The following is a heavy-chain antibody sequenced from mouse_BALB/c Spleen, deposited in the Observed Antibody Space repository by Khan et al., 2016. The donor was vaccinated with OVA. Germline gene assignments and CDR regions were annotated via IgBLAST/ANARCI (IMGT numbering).Heavy chain of an antibody. CDR3: ARNYDYGEGLAY. D-gene: IGHD2-4*01. J-gene: IGHJ3*01. CDR1: AFSLTSHG. Sequence: QVQLKQPGPGLVQPSQSLSITCTVPAFSLTSHGVHWVRQSPGKGLEWLGVIWRVGSTDYIAAFISRLNIRQDTSKSQAFFKMNSLQANDTAIYYWARNYDYGEGLAYWGQGTLVTVSA. V-gene: IGHV2-2*02. CDR2: IWRVGST.